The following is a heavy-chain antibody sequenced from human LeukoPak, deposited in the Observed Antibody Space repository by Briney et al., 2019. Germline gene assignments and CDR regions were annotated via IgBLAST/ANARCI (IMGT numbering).Heavy chain of an antibody. J-gene: IGHJ6*02. CDR2: IYPSGST. CDR1: GGSISSSNR. V-gene: IGHV4-4*02. Sequence: SGTLSLTCAVSGGSISSSNRWSGVRQPPGKGLEWNGEIYPSGSTNYNASLKRRDTISVDKYKNQFSLKLSSVTAADTAVYYCAREVNDYYDGMDVWGQGTTVTVSS. CDR3: AREVNDYYDGMDV. D-gene: IGHD3-22*01.